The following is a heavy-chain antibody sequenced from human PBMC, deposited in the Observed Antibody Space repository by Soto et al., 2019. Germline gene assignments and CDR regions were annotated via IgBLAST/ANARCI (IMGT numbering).Heavy chain of an antibody. CDR3: ERGGDSSTMIEVLPNWFDT. Sequence: SESLSLTCAVSAYSISRDYYWCCIRQPPGKGLEWIGILYHSASTYYNPSLKGRVTISGDTSNNHFSLKLTSVTAADTAVYYCERGGDSSTMIEVLPNWFDTWGQGTLVTVSS. V-gene: IGHV4-38-2*01. CDR1: AYSISRDYY. CDR2: LYHSAST. D-gene: IGHD3-22*01. J-gene: IGHJ5*02.